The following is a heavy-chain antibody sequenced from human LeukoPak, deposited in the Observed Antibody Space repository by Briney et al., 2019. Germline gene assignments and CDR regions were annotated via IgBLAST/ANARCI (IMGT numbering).Heavy chain of an antibody. CDR3: ARSKYDSSGYYHGTIDY. CDR1: GYTFTGYY. J-gene: IGHJ4*02. CDR2: INPNSGGT. D-gene: IGHD3-22*01. V-gene: IGHV1-2*04. Sequence: ASAKVSCKASGYTFTGYYMRWVRQAPGQGLEWMGWINPNSGGTNYAQKFQGWVTMTRDTSISTAYMELSRLRSDDTAVYYCARSKYDSSGYYHGTIDYWGQGTLVTVSS.